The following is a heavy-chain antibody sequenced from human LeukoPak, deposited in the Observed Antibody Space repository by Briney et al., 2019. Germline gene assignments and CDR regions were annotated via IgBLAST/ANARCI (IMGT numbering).Heavy chain of an antibody. J-gene: IGHJ4*02. V-gene: IGHV3-30-3*01. Sequence: GGSLKLSCAASGFTFSICAMHWVRQAPGKGLEWVATLSYDGTNKYYADSVKGRFTISRDNSKNTLYLQMNSLRAEDTAVYYCARDLDPGNYWGQGTLVTVSS. CDR1: GFTFSICA. CDR2: LSYDGTNK. CDR3: ARDLDPGNY.